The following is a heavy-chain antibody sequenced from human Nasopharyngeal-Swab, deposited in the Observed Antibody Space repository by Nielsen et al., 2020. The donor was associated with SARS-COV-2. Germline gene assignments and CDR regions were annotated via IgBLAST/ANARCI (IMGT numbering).Heavy chain of an antibody. CDR2: ISRSGRT. D-gene: IGHD3-22*01. J-gene: IGHJ4*02. CDR1: GGSFSGYY. CDR3: ARQGVPIRGWFKDYDRTAYEY. V-gene: IGHV4-34*01. Sequence: SETLSLTCAVYGGSFSGYYRSWIRQSPGKGLEWIGEISRSGRTNYNPSLNSRVTISLDTSKNQFSLKVTSVTAADTAVYYCARQGVPIRGWFKDYDRTAYEYWGQGTLVTVSS.